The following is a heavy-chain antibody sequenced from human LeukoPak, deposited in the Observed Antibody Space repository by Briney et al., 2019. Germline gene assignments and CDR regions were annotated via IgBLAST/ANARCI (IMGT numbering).Heavy chain of an antibody. CDR2: ISYDGIMT. CDR3: ARVSAAAAHSYAFDV. D-gene: IGHD2-2*01. Sequence: ARGSLRLSCAPSGFSFSTYGVTWVRQAPRKGLKWVAFISYDGIMTYFADSVKGRFTISRDNSKNTLYLQMDRLRPDDTAVYYCARVSAAAAHSYAFDVWGRGTLVTVSS. V-gene: IGHV3-30*01. CDR1: GFSFSTYG. J-gene: IGHJ3*01.